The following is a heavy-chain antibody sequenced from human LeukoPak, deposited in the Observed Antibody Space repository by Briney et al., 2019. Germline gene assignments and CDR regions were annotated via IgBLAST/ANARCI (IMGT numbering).Heavy chain of an antibody. V-gene: IGHV3-53*01. CDR3: ARGGIQLWLPMAD. J-gene: IGHJ4*02. CDR1: GFIVSNKY. CDR2: IYTGGST. Sequence: PGGSLRLSCAASGFIVSNKYMSWVRQAPGRGLGWVSIIYTGGSTYYADSVKGRFTISRDNSKNTLYLQMNSLRVEDTAVYYCARGGIQLWLPMADWGQGTLVTVSS. D-gene: IGHD5-18*01.